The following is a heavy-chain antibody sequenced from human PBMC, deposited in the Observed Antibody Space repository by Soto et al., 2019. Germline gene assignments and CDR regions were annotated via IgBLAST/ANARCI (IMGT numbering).Heavy chain of an antibody. J-gene: IGHJ4*02. D-gene: IGHD3-10*01. CDR2: ISYDGSDK. CDR1: GFPFTSYG. V-gene: IGHV3-30*03. Sequence: QVQLVESGGGVVQPGRSLRLSCAASGFPFTSYGMHWVREGPDKGLEWVAIISYDGSDKYYADSVKGRFTISRDNSKNTLYLQMNRQRHEDTALYYCVGGQYYFDYRGQGTLVIVSS. CDR3: VGGQYYFDY.